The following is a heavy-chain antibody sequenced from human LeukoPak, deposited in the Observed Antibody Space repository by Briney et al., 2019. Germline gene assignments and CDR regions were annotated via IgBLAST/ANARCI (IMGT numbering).Heavy chain of an antibody. Sequence: PVGSLRLSCAASKFTFRNHGMHWVRQAPGKGLEWVAIIWYDVSKQYYADSVKGRFTISRDNSKETLYLQMNSLRDEDTAVYYCARDRGARCYDYWGQGTLVTVSS. CDR1: KFTFRNHG. CDR3: ARDRGARCYDY. CDR2: IWYDVSKQ. D-gene: IGHD5-24*01. V-gene: IGHV3-33*01. J-gene: IGHJ4*02.